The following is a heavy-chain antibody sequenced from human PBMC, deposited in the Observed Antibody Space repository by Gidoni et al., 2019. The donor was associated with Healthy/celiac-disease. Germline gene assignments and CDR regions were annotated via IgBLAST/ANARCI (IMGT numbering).Heavy chain of an antibody. CDR1: GYTFTTYT. J-gene: IGHJ2*01. D-gene: IGHD6-13*01. CDR3: AKNPAPAAGWYFDL. V-gene: IGHV1-3*01. CDR2: INAGNGNT. Sequence: QVQLVQSGAEVKKPGASVKVSCQASGYTFTTYTMHWVRQAPGQRLEWMGWINAGNGNTKYSQKFQGRVTITRDTSVSTVYMELSSLRSEDTAVYYCAKNPAPAAGWYFDLWGRGTLVTVSS.